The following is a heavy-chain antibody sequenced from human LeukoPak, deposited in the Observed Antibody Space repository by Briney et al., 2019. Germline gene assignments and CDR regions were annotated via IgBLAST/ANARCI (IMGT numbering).Heavy chain of an antibody. J-gene: IGHJ4*02. Sequence: SETLSLTCAVYGGSFSGYYWSWIRQPPGKGLEWIGEINHSGSANYNPSLKSRVTISVDTSKNHFSLNVSSVTAADKAVYYCASVDDYWGQGTLVTVSS. CDR3: ASVDDY. D-gene: IGHD5-12*01. CDR2: INHSGSA. V-gene: IGHV4-34*01. CDR1: GGSFSGYY.